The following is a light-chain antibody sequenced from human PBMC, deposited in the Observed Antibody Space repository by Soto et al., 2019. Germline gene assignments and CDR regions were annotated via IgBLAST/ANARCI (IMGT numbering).Light chain of an antibody. CDR1: QSVNSN. J-gene: IGKJ1*01. Sequence: EIVMTQSPATLSVSPGERATLSCRASQSVNSNLAWYQQKPGQAPRLLIYGASSRATGIPARFSGSGSGTEFTLTIKSMQSEDFAVYYCQQYNSWPRTFGQGTKVDIK. V-gene: IGKV3-15*01. CDR3: QQYNSWPRT. CDR2: GAS.